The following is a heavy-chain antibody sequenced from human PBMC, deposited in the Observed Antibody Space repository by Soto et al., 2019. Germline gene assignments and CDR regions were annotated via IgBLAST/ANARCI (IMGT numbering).Heavy chain of an antibody. CDR1: GYTFNIYA. CDR2: INVGNGNT. V-gene: IGHV1-3*01. CDR3: ASDWAGLDSYGFDL. Sequence: QVQLVQSGAEVKEPGASVKVSCKASGYTFNIYAIHWVRQAPGQRPEWMGWINVGNGNTKYSQEFQDRVTITRDTSASTAYTELSSLRSEDTALYYFASDWAGLDSYGFDLWGQGTLVIVSS. J-gene: IGHJ5*02. D-gene: IGHD5-18*01.